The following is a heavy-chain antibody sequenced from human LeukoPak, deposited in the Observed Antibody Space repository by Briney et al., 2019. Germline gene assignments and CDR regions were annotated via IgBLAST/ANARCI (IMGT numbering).Heavy chain of an antibody. CDR1: GGTFSSYA. Sequence: GASVKVSCKASGGTFSSYAISWVRQAPGQGLELMGRIIPILGIANYAQKFQGRVTITADKSTSTAYMELSSLRSEDTAVYYCANGARYSSSWYGSYYYGMDVWGQGTTVTVSS. CDR2: IIPILGIA. J-gene: IGHJ6*02. CDR3: ANGARYSSSWYGSYYYGMDV. D-gene: IGHD6-13*01. V-gene: IGHV1-69*04.